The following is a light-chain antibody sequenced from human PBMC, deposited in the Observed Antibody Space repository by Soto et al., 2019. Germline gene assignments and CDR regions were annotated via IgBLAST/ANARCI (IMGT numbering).Light chain of an antibody. Sequence: QSALTQPASVSGSPGQSITISCTGTSSDVGSYKFVSWYQQHPVKAPKLMNSESSKRPSGVSNRFSGSKSGNTASPTISGRQAEDEADYYCCSYAGSSTMVFGGGTQLTVL. CDR2: ESS. CDR3: CSYAGSSTMV. CDR1: SSDVGSYKF. J-gene: IGLJ2*01. V-gene: IGLV2-23*01.